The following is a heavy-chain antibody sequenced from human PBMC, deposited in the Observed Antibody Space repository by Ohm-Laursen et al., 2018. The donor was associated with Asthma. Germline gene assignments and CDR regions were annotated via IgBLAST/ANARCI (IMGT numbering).Heavy chain of an antibody. CDR1: GYSFTGYC. Sequence: ASVKVSCKTSGYSFTGYCLHWVRQAPGQGLEWMGRINPNNGGTNYAQKFQGRVTMTRDTSISTAYMELSRLRSDDTAVYYCARWLQLGYFDYWGQGTLVTVSS. CDR3: ARWLQLGYFDY. J-gene: IGHJ4*02. V-gene: IGHV1-2*06. CDR2: INPNNGGT. D-gene: IGHD5-24*01.